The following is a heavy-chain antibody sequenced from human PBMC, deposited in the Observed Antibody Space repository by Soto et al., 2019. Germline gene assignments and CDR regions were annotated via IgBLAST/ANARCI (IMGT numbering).Heavy chain of an antibody. V-gene: IGHV3-13*01. CDR2: IGSAVGT. Sequence: GGSLRLSCAASGFTFSTYDMHWGRPATGKGLEWVSAIGSAVGTYYAGSVKGRFAISRDNAKNSLFLQMNSLRAGDTAVYYFESRFCSGGSCPGIGCDYWGRGTLGIVSS. CDR3: ESRFCSGGSCPGIGCDY. J-gene: IGHJ4*02. D-gene: IGHD2-15*01. CDR1: GFTFSTYD.